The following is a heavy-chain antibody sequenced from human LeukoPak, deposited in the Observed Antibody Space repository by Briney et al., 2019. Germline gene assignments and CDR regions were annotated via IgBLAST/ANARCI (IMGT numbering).Heavy chain of an antibody. J-gene: IGHJ4*02. CDR3: ARDPHGRYYFDY. CDR2: INPSGGST. Sequence: ASVKVSCKASGYTFTSYYIHWVRQAPGQGLEWMGIINPSGGSTSYAQKFQGRVTMTRDTSMSTVYMELSSLRPEDTAVYYCARDPHGRYYFDYWGQGTLVTVSS. CDR1: GYTFTSYY. V-gene: IGHV1-46*01. D-gene: IGHD2-15*01.